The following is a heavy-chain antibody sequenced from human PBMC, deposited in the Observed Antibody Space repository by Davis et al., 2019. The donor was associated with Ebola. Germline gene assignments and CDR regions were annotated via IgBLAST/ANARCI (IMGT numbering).Heavy chain of an antibody. Sequence: GESLKISCAAAGVNITTFGFNWVRQAPGKGLEWVSFLGAGGKNIHYADSVKGRFTISRDNAKNSQYLQMNSLRVEDTAVYYCAKNRASLDNWGQGTLVTVSS. J-gene: IGHJ4*02. CDR3: AKNRASLDN. CDR2: LGAGGKNI. CDR1: GVNITTFG. V-gene: IGHV3-21*06. D-gene: IGHD1-1*01.